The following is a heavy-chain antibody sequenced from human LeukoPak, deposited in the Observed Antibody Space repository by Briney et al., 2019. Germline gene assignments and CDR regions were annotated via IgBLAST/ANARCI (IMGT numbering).Heavy chain of an antibody. Sequence: SETLSLTCIVSGGSISSYYWSWILQPAGKVLEWIGRSYTGGSTNYNPSLKSRVTLSVDTSRNQFSLKVSFLTAADTAVYYCARERRGYDQYYYYYMDVWGKGTTVTVSS. V-gene: IGHV4-4*07. CDR2: SYTGGST. CDR3: ARERRGYDQYYYYYMDV. CDR1: GGSISSYY. J-gene: IGHJ6*03. D-gene: IGHD5-12*01.